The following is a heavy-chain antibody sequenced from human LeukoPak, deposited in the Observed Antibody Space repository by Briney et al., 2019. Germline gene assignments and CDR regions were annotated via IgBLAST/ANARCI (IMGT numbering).Heavy chain of an antibody. V-gene: IGHV3-15*01. CDR2: LKSKGSGGTT. CDR1: GFNFNAAW. D-gene: IGHD3-10*01. CDR3: SWEMDGSFGRRLGN. J-gene: IGHJ4*02. Sequence: GGSLRLSCAASGFNFNAAWMSWVRQTPGKGLEWIGSLKSKGSGGTTDYAAPVKGRFAISRDDSKNTLYLQMNSLKIEDTAVYFCSWEMDGSFGRRLGNWGQGTLVTVAS.